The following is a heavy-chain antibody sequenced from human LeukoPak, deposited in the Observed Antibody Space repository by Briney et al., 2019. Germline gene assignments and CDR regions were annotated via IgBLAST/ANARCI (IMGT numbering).Heavy chain of an antibody. CDR2: INSDGSST. D-gene: IGHD3-22*01. J-gene: IGHJ4*02. CDR1: EFTFSSYW. V-gene: IGHV3-74*01. CDR3: ARAYYYDSSGLFDY. Sequence: GGSLRLSCAASEFTFSSYWMHWFRQAPGKGLVWVSRINSDGSSTSYADSVKGRFTISRDNAKNTLYLQMNSLRAEDTAVYYCARAYYYDSSGLFDYWGQGTLVTVSS.